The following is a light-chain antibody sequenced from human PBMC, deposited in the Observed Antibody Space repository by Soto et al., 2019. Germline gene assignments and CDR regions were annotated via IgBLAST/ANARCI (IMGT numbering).Light chain of an antibody. V-gene: IGKV3D-15*01. J-gene: IGKJ1*01. CDR3: EQYYNWPRT. CDR1: QSVSSN. Sequence: ELVMTQSPATLSVSPGERATLSCRASQSVSSNLAWYQQKPGQAPRLPIYGASTRATGIPARFSGSGSGTEFTLTISSLQSEDFAVYYCEQYYNWPRTFGQGTKVDIK. CDR2: GAS.